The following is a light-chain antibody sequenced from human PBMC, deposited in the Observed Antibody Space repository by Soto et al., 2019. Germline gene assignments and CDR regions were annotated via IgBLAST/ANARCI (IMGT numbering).Light chain of an antibody. CDR2: EVA. CDR1: SRDIGFYNY. Sequence: QSALTQPASVSGSPGQSITISCTGTSRDIGFYNYVSWYQQHPDKAPKLIIYEVAKRPSGVSSRFSGSKSAYTASLTISGLQAEDEADYYCSSFTTTYFDVFGPGTKLTVL. V-gene: IGLV2-14*01. J-gene: IGLJ1*01. CDR3: SSFTTTYFDV.